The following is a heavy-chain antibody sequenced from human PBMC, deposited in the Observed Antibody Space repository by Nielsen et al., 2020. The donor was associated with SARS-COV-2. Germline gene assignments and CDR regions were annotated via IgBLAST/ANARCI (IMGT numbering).Heavy chain of an antibody. CDR1: GFTFSSYS. CDR2: ISSSSSYI. D-gene: IGHD2-15*01. V-gene: IGHV3-21*01. J-gene: IGHJ4*02. Sequence: GGSLRLSCAASGFTFSSYSMNWVRQAPGKGLEWVSSISSSSSYIYYADSVKGRFTISRDNAKNSLYLQMNSLRAEDTAVYYCARERTYCSGGSCYSDYWGQGTLVTVSS. CDR3: ARERTYCSGGSCYSDY.